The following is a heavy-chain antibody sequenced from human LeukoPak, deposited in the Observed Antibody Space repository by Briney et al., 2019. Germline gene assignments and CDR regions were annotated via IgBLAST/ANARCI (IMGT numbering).Heavy chain of an antibody. CDR3: ARETTPAY. Sequence: PGGSLRLSCAASGFTFSSYGMHWVRQAPGKGLEWVAVISYDGSNKYYADSVKGRFTISRDNSKNTLYLQMNSLRTDDTAVYYCARETTPAYWGQGTLVTVSS. CDR2: ISYDGSNK. D-gene: IGHD2-15*01. CDR1: GFTFSSYG. J-gene: IGHJ4*02. V-gene: IGHV3-30*03.